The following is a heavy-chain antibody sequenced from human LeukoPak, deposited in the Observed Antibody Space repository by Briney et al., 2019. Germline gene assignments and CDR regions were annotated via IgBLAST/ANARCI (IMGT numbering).Heavy chain of an antibody. CDR1: GFTFDDYA. J-gene: IGHJ4*02. Sequence: GGSLRLSCAASGFTFDDYAMHWVRQAPGKGLEWVSLISGDGGNTYYADSVKGRFTISRDNSKNSLYLQMNSLRNEDTALYYCAARGYSYAYDYWGQGNLVTVSS. D-gene: IGHD5-18*01. CDR2: ISGDGGNT. V-gene: IGHV3-43*02. CDR3: AARGYSYAYDY.